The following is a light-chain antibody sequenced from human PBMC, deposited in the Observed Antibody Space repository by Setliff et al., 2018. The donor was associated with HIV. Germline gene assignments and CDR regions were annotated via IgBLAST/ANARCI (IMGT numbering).Light chain of an antibody. CDR3: SSYTSSNTFYV. CDR1: TSDVGSYNF. Sequence: QSVLTQPASVSGSPGQSITISCTGTTSDVGSYNFVSWYQQHPGKAPKLMIYDVTNRPSGVSNRFSGSKSGNTASLTISGLQAEDEADYYCSSYTSSNTFYVFATGTKV. V-gene: IGLV2-14*03. J-gene: IGLJ1*01. CDR2: DVT.